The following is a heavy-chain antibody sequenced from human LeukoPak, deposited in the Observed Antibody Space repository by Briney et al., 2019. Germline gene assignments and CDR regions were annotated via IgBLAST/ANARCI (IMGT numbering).Heavy chain of an antibody. J-gene: IGHJ6*02. CDR2: IYYSGST. CDR3: ARLDSSSWYYYYYGMDV. CDR1: GGSISSYY. D-gene: IGHD6-13*01. V-gene: IGHV4-59*01. Sequence: PSETLSLTCTVSGGSISSYYWSWIRQPPGKGLEWIGYIYYSGSTNYNPSLKSRVTISVDTSKNQFSLKLSSVTAADTAVYYCARLDSSSWYYYYYGMDVWGQGTTVTASS.